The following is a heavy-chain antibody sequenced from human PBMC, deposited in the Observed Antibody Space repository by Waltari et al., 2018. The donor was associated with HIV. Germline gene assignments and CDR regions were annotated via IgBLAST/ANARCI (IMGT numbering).Heavy chain of an antibody. J-gene: IGHJ4*02. Sequence: QVQLVQSGAEVKKPGASVKVSCKASGYTFTSYAMHWVRQAPGQRREWMGWINAGNGNTKYSQKFQGRVTITRDTSASTAYMELSSLRSEDTAVYYCARDIPRMGIDYWGQGTLVTVSS. CDR3: ARDIPRMGIDY. CDR1: GYTFTSYA. D-gene: IGHD2-15*01. CDR2: INAGNGNT. V-gene: IGHV1-3*01.